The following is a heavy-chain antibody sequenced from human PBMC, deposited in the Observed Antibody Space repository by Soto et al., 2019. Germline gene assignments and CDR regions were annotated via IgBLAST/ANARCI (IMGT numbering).Heavy chain of an antibody. CDR3: DRLVRGVTQYNWFDT. Sequence: TLSLACAVSGGSISSGGYCLSWILQPPGKGLEWIGYIYHSGSTYYNPSLKSRVTISVDRSKNQFSLKLSSVTAADTAVYYCDRLVRGVTQYNWFDTWAHGTMDTVSS. J-gene: IGHJ5*01. CDR2: IYHSGST. D-gene: IGHD3-10*01. V-gene: IGHV4-30-2*01. CDR1: GGSISSGGYC.